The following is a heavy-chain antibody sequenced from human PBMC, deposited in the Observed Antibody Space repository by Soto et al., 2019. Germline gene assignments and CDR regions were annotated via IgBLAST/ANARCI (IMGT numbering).Heavy chain of an antibody. CDR3: ATSRSYSSSWYGRYFDY. J-gene: IGHJ4*02. CDR2: IIPMLGTA. D-gene: IGHD6-13*01. CDR1: GGTFSSYA. Sequence: QVQLVQSGAEVKKPGSSVKVSCKASGGTFSSYAITWVRQAPEEGLEWMGGIIPMLGTANYAQRFQGRVTISADESTSTAYMALISLRSEDTGVYYCATSRSYSSSWYGRYFDYWGQGTLVTVSS. V-gene: IGHV1-69*01.